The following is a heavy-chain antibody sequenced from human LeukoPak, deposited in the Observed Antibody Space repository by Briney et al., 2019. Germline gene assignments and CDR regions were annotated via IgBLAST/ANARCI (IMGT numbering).Heavy chain of an antibody. Sequence: PSETLSLTCTVSGASISSYCWIWIRQPQGKGLEWIGEINHSGSTNYNPSLKSRVTISVDTSKNQFSLKLSSVTAADTAVYYCARTPAMYSSSWYETQGNWFDPWGQGTLVTVSS. CDR1: GASISSYC. J-gene: IGHJ5*02. D-gene: IGHD6-13*01. CDR2: INHSGST. V-gene: IGHV4-34*01. CDR3: ARTPAMYSSSWYETQGNWFDP.